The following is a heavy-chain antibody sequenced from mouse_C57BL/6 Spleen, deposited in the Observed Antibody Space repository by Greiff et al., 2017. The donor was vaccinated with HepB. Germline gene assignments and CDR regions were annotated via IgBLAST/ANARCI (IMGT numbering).Heavy chain of an antibody. J-gene: IGHJ3*01. D-gene: IGHD1-1*01. CDR2: ISDGGSYT. CDR3: ARVGSSYPWFAY. Sequence: DVMLVESGGGLVKPGGSLKLSCAASGFTFSSYAMSWVRQTPEKRLEWVATISDGGSYTYYPDNVKGRFTISRDNAKNNLYLQMSHLKSEDTAMYYCARVGSSYPWFAYWGQGTLVTVSA. V-gene: IGHV5-4*03. CDR1: GFTFSSYA.